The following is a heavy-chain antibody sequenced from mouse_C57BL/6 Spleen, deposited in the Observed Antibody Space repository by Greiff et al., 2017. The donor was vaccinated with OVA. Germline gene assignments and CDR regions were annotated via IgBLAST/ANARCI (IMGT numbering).Heavy chain of an antibody. CDR2: INYDGSST. V-gene: IGHV5-16*01. D-gene: IGHD2-5*01. CDR3: ARDRAYYSNLYDMDY. J-gene: IGHJ4*01. Sequence: EVMLVESEGGLVQPGSSMKLSCTASGFTFSDYYMAWVRQVPEKGLEWVANINYDGSSTYYLDSLKSRFIISRDNAKNILYLQMSSLKSEDTATYYCARDRAYYSNLYDMDYWGQGTSVTVSS. CDR1: GFTFSDYY.